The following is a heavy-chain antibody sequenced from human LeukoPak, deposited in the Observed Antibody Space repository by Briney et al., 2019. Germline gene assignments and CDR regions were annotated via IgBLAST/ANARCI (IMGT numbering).Heavy chain of an antibody. CDR2: IYYTGTT. V-gene: IGHV4-30-4*07. CDR3: ARDAGGTADY. J-gene: IGHJ4*01. Sequence: SETLSLTCAVSGVSISGSDYSWSWVRQPPGKGLEWIGYIYYTGTTHYNPSLRSRVTISLHTSRNQFSLELTSVTAADTAVHFCARDAGGTADYWGPGTLVIVSS. D-gene: IGHD1-1*01. CDR1: GVSISGSDYS.